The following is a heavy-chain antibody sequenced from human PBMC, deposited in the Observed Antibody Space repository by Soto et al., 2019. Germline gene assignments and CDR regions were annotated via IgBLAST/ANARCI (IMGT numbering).Heavy chain of an antibody. CDR2: IYYSGST. CDR1: GGSISSSSYY. D-gene: IGHD3-9*01. CDR3: ARHTHYDILTGTYGMDV. Sequence: SETLSLTCTVSGGSISSSSYYWGWIRQPPGKGLEWIGSIYYSGSTYYNPSLKSRVTISVDTSKNQFSLKLSSVTAADTAVYYCARHTHYDILTGTYGMDVWGQGTTVTV. J-gene: IGHJ6*02. V-gene: IGHV4-39*01.